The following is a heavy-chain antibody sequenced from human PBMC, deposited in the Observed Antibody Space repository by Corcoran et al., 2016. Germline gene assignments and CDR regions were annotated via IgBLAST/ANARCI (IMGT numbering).Heavy chain of an antibody. CDR3: ARDRYCSGGSCSVKGYYYYYGMDV. CDR1: GFTFSSYW. CDR2: IKQDGSEK. D-gene: IGHD2-15*01. V-gene: IGHV3-7*01. J-gene: IGHJ6*02. Sequence: EVQLVESGGGLVQPGGSLRLSCAASGFTFSSYWMSWVRQAPGKGLEWVANIKQDGSEKYYVDSVKGRFTISRDNAKNSLYLQMNSLRAEDTAVYYCARDRYCSGGSCSVKGYYYYYGMDVWGQGTTVTVSS.